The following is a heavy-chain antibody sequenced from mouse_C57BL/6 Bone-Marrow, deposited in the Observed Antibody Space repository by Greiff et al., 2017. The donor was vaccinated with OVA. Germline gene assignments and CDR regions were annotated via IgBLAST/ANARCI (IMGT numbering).Heavy chain of an antibody. D-gene: IGHD3-1*01. CDR2: ISNGGGST. J-gene: IGHJ4*01. CDR1: GFTFSDYY. Sequence: EVQLVESGGGLVQPGGSLKLSCAASGFTFSDYYMYWVRQTPEKRLEWVAYISNGGGSTYYPDTVKGRFTISRDNAKNTLYLQMSRLKTEDTAMYYCARPTEGYYAMDYWGQGTSVTVSS. V-gene: IGHV5-12*01. CDR3: ARPTEGYYAMDY.